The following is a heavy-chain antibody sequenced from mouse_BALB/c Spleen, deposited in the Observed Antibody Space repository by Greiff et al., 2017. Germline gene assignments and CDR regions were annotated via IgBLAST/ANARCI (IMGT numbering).Heavy chain of an antibody. Sequence: VQLQQSGAELVRSGASVKLSCTASGFNIKDYYMHWVKQRPEQGLEWIGWIDPENGDTEYAPKFQGKATMTADTSSNTAYLQLSSLTSEDTAVYYGNAGSRGPLDYWGQGTTLTVSS. J-gene: IGHJ2*01. CDR2: IDPENGDT. CDR3: NAGSRGPLDY. V-gene: IGHV14-4*02. D-gene: IGHD1-1*01. CDR1: GFNIKDYY.